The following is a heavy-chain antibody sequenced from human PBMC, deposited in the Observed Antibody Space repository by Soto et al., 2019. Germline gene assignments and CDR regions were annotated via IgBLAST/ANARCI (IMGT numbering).Heavy chain of an antibody. D-gene: IGHD3-22*01. V-gene: IGHV5-10-1*01. CDR1: GYSFTSYW. CDR2: IDPSDSYT. J-gene: IGHJ4*02. CDR3: ARGTYYYDSSGYYYFDY. Sequence: GESLKISCKGSGYSFTSYWISWVRQMPGKGLEWMGRIDPSDSYTNYSPSFQGHVTISADKSISTAYLQWSSLKASDTAMYYCARGTYYYDSSGYYYFDYWGQGTLVTVSS.